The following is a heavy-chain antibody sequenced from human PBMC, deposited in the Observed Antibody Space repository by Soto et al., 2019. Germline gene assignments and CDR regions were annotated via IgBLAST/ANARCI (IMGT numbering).Heavy chain of an antibody. Sequence: EVHLVETGGGFIQPGGSLRLSCAASGFTVTTKYMSWVRQAPGKGLEWVSVIYSGGSSFYADSVKGRFTISRDNSKNTLYLQMNSLKAEDTAVYFCARGDNALDIWGQGTMVTVSS. CDR2: IYSGGSS. CDR3: ARGDNALDI. V-gene: IGHV3-53*02. CDR1: GFTVTTKY. J-gene: IGHJ3*02.